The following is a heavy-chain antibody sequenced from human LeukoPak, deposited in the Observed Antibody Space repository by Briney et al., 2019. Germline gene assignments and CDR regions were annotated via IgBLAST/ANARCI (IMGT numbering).Heavy chain of an antibody. CDR3: ATAFSPADYDYVWGSYRYDY. D-gene: IGHD3-16*02. CDR2: FDPEDGET. J-gene: IGHJ4*02. CDR1: GYTFTSYG. V-gene: IGHV1-24*01. Sequence: ASVKVSCKASGYTFTSYGISWVRQAPGKGLEWMGGFDPEDGETIYAQKFQGRVTMTEDTSTDTAYMELSSLRSEDTAVYYCATAFSPADYDYVWGSYRYDYWGQGTLVTVSS.